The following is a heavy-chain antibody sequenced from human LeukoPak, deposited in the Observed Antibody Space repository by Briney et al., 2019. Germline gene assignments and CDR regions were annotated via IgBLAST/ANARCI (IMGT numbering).Heavy chain of an antibody. CDR1: GFTFSNHA. CDR3: AKDVWWSVS. V-gene: IGHV3-23*01. D-gene: IGHD2-8*02. J-gene: IGHJ5*02. Sequence: GSPRLSCVASGFTFSNHAMTWVRQAPGKGLEWVSAISADAVDTFYAPSVKGRFTISRDNSKNTMYLQINSLRAEDTAIYYCAKDVWWSVSWGQGTLVTVSS. CDR2: ISADAVDT.